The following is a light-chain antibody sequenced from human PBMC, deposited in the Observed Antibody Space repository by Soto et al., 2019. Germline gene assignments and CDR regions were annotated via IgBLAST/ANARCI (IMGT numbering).Light chain of an antibody. CDR2: GAS. J-gene: IGKJ4*01. CDR1: QSVSSN. Sequence: EIVMTQSPATLSVSPGERATLSCRASQSVSSNLAWYQQKPGQAPRLLIYGASIRATGIPARFSGSGSGTEFTLTISSLQSEDFAVYYCQQYNNCPPALTFGGGTKVEIK. CDR3: QQYNNCPPALT. V-gene: IGKV3D-15*01.